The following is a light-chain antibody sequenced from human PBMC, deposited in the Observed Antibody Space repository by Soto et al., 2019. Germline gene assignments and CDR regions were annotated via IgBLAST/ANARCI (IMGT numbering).Light chain of an antibody. V-gene: IGKV1-8*01. CDR3: QQYYSYSRT. CDR1: KGISSY. J-gene: IGKJ1*01. CDR2: ASS. Sequence: AIRMTQSPSSLYASTGDRVTITCRASKGISSYLAWYQQKPGKAPKLLIYASSTLQSGVPSRFRGIGSWTDFTLTLSCLQSEDFATYYCQQYYSYSRTFGQGTKVEIK.